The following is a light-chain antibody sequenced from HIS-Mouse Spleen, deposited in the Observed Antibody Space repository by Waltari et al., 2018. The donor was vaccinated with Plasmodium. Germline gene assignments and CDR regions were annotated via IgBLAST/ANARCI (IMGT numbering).Light chain of an antibody. Sequence: SYELTQPPSVSVSPGQTARITCSGDDLPKKYAYWYQQKSGQAPVLVFYEDSKRPSGIPERFSGSSSGTMATLTISGAQVEDEADYYCYSTDSSGNHRVFGGGTKLTVL. CDR2: EDS. V-gene: IGLV3-10*01. J-gene: IGLJ3*02. CDR3: YSTDSSGNHRV. CDR1: DLPKKY.